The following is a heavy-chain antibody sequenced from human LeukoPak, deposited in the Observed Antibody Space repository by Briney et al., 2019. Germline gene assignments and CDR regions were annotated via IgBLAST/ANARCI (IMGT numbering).Heavy chain of an antibody. D-gene: IGHD2-2*01. CDR2: ISAYNGNT. J-gene: IGHJ5*02. V-gene: IGHV1-18*01. CDR1: GYTFTSYG. CDR3: ARDGGEQHSRIVVVPAAIYWFDP. Sequence: ASVKVSCKASGYTFTSYGISWVRQAPGQGLEWMGWISAYNGNTNYAQKLQGRVTMTTDTSTSTAYMELRSLRSDDTAVYYCARDGGEQHSRIVVVPAAIYWFDPWGQGTLVTVSP.